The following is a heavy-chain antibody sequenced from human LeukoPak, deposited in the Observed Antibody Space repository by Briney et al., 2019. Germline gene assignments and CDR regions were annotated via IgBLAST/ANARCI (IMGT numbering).Heavy chain of an antibody. J-gene: IGHJ4*02. Sequence: GGSLRLSCAASGFTFTSYSMNWVRQAPGKGLEWVSTISGGGGSTYYADSVKGRFTISRDYSKNTLYLQVNSLRAEDTAVYYCAKGGKWDVTPFDYWGQGTLVTVSS. V-gene: IGHV3-23*01. D-gene: IGHD1-26*01. CDR2: ISGGGGST. CDR3: AKGGKWDVTPFDY. CDR1: GFTFTSYS.